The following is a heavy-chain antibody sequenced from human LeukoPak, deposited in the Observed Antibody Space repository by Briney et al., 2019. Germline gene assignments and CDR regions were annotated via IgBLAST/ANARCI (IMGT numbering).Heavy chain of an antibody. CDR2: ISAYNGNT. CDR3: ARDLRFLEWFPNWFDP. D-gene: IGHD3-3*01. J-gene: IGHJ5*02. V-gene: IGHV1-18*01. CDR1: GYTFTSYG. Sequence: ASVKVSCKASGYTFTSYGISWVRQAPGQGLEWMGWISAYNGNTNYAQKLQGRVTMTTDTSTSTAYMELRSLRSDDTAVYYCARDLRFLEWFPNWFDPWGQGTLVTVSS.